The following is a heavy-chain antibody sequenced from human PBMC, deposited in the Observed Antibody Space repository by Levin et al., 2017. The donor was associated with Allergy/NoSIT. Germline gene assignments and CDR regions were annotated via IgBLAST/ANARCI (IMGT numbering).Heavy chain of an antibody. CDR1: GFTFSSYA. J-gene: IGHJ4*02. CDR3: ASPRNYYWDFDY. CDR2: ISYDGSNK. V-gene: IGHV3-30*04. D-gene: IGHD1-14*01. Sequence: GGSLRLSCAASGFTFSSYAMHWVRQAPGKGLEWVAVISYDGSNKYYADSVKGRFTISRDNSKNTLYLQMNSLRAEDTAVYYCASPRNYYWDFDYWGQGTLVTVSS.